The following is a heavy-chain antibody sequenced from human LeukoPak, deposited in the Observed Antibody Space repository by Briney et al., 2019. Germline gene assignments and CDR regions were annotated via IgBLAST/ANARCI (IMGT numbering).Heavy chain of an antibody. J-gene: IGHJ4*02. CDR1: GCSCDQYY. V-gene: IGHV4-34*01. CDR3: SRGRDRSKAGDH. CDR2: IHPHGIF. D-gene: IGHD5-24*01. Sequence: SETLSLTCAVYGCSCDQYYFRWIRQPPGTGLEWIGEIHPHGIFYYNSHLTPRVSIAIDTSKRQYPLRLTSVTAAGPAYVYCSRGRDRSKAGDHWGQGSQVTVSS.